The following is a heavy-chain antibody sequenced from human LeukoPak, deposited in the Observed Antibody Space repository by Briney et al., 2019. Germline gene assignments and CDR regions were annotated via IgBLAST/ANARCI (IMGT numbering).Heavy chain of an antibody. Sequence: GGSLRLSGEASGFTFRTYWMTWVRQAPGKDLEWVANIKQDGSEKNYVDFVKGRFTISRDNAQNSLFLQMNSLRAEDTAVYYCARAGDYGDRPYDYWGQGTLVTVSS. D-gene: IGHD4-17*01. J-gene: IGHJ4*02. V-gene: IGHV3-7*01. CDR1: GFTFRTYW. CDR3: ARAGDYGDRPYDY. CDR2: IKQDGSEK.